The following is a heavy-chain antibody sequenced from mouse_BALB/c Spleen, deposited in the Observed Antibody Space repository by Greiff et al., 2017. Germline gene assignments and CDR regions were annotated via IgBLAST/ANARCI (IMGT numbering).Heavy chain of an antibody. V-gene: IGHV1-77*01. D-gene: IGHD1-1*02. CDR2: IYPGSGNT. Sequence: QVQLQQSGAELARPGASVKLSCKASGYTFTDYYINWVKQRTGQGLEWIGEIYPGSGNTYYNEKFKGKATLTADKSSSTAYMQLSSLTSEDSAVYFCARTPLYYCGGPAWFAYWGQGTLVTVSA. CDR1: GYTFTDYY. J-gene: IGHJ3*01. CDR3: ARTPLYYCGGPAWFAY.